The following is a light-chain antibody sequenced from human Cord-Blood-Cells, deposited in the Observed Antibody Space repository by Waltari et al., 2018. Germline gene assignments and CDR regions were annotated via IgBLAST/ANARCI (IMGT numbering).Light chain of an antibody. CDR2: AAS. CDR1: QSISSY. V-gene: IGKV1-39*01. J-gene: IGKJ3*01. Sequence: DIQMTQSPSSLSASVGDRVTITCRASQSISSYLNWYQQKPEKAPKLLIYAASSLQSGVPSRFSGSGSGTDFTLTISSLQPEDFATYYCQQSYSTIFTFGPGTKVDIK. CDR3: QQSYSTIFT.